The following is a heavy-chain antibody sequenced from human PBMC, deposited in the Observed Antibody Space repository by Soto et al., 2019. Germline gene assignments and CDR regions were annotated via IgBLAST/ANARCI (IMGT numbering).Heavy chain of an antibody. CDR2: ISYDGSNK. J-gene: IGHJ6*02. CDR1: GFTFSSYA. Sequence: SLRLSCAASGFTFSSYAMHWVRQAPGKGLEWVAVISYDGSNKYYADSVKGRFTISRDNSKNTLYLQMNSLRAEDTAVYYCARMLILGYCSSTSCLTRGMDVWGQGTTVTVSS. D-gene: IGHD2-2*01. CDR3: ARMLILGYCSSTSCLTRGMDV. V-gene: IGHV3-30-3*01.